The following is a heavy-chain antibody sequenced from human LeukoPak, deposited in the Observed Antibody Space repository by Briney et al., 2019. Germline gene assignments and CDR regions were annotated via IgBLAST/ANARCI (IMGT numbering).Heavy chain of an antibody. CDR3: ARERALPRYYYYYMDV. J-gene: IGHJ6*03. CDR2: ISGSGGNT. CDR1: GFTFSRNG. V-gene: IGHV3-23*01. Sequence: PGGSLRLSCAASGFTFSRNGMTWVRQAPGKGLEWVSAISGSGGNTYYADSVKGRFTISRDNSKNTLYLQMNSLRAEDTAVYYCARERALPRYYYYYMDVWGKGTTVTVSS.